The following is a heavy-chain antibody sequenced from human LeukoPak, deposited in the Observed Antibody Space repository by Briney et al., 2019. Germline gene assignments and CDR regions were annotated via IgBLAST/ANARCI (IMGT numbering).Heavy chain of an antibody. CDR2: ISAYNGNT. D-gene: IGHD6-13*01. CDR3: ARAKYSSSWYEPSPLTY. CDR1: GYTFTSYG. Sequence: GASVKVSCKASGYTFTSYGISWARQAPGQGLEWMGWISAYNGNTNYAQKLQGRVTMTTDTSTSTAYMELRSLRSDDTAVYYCARAKYSSSWYEPSPLTYWGQGTLVTVSS. V-gene: IGHV1-18*01. J-gene: IGHJ4*02.